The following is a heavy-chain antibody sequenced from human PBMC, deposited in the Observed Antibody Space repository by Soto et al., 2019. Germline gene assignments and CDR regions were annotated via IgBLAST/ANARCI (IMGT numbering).Heavy chain of an antibody. J-gene: IGHJ4*02. Sequence: SVKVSCKASGGTFSSYAISWVRQAPGQGLDWMGGIIPIFGTANYAQKFQGRVTITADESTSTAYMELSSLRSEDTAVYYCARVRLRYYDSSGYYYVFDYWGQGTLVTVSS. CDR3: ARVRLRYYDSSGYYYVFDY. V-gene: IGHV1-69*13. D-gene: IGHD3-22*01. CDR2: IIPIFGTA. CDR1: GGTFSSYA.